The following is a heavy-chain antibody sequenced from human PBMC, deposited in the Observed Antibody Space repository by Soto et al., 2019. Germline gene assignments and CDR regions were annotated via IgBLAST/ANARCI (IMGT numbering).Heavy chain of an antibody. CDR2: IYYSGST. V-gene: IGHV4-59*01. Sequence: SETLSLTCTVSGVSISSYYWSWIRQPPGKGLEWIGYIYYSGSTNYNPSLKSRVTISVDTSKNQFSLKLSSVTAADTAVYYCARDNGYSYGSTLDHWGQGTVGTVS. CDR3: ARDNGYSYGSTLDH. J-gene: IGHJ4*02. D-gene: IGHD5-18*01. CDR1: GVSISSYY.